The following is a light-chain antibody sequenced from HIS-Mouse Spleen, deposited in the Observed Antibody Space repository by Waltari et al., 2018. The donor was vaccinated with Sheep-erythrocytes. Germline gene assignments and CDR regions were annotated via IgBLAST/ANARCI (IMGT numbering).Light chain of an antibody. CDR2: DAS. Sequence: EIVLTQSPATLSLSPGDRATLSCRASQSVSSYLAWYQQKPGQAPRLLTYDASNRATGIPARFSGSGSGTDFTLTISSLEPEDFAVYYCQQRSNWYTFGQGTKLEIK. J-gene: IGKJ2*01. CDR3: QQRSNWYT. V-gene: IGKV3-11*01. CDR1: QSVSSY.